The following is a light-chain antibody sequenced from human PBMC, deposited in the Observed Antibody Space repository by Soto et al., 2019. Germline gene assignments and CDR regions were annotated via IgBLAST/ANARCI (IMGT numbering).Light chain of an antibody. V-gene: IGKV1-5*03. CDR3: QQSNNYSWT. Sequence: ILMTQSPSTLSASVGDRVAITCRASRSISIWLAWYQKKPRKAPRFLIYKASTLQTGLPSRFRGSGSGTEFPLTISNLQPEDFATYYCQQSNNYSWTFGQGTKVEI. J-gene: IGKJ1*01. CDR1: RSISIW. CDR2: KAS.